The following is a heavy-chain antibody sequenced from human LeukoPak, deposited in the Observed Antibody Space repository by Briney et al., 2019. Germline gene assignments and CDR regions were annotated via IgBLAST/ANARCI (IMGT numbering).Heavy chain of an antibody. CDR1: GGSISSSSYY. V-gene: IGHV4-39*01. D-gene: IGHD6-6*01. CDR3: ARQGGVYSSSSR. J-gene: IGHJ4*02. Sequence: PSETLSLTCTVSGGSISSSSYYWGWIRQPPGKGLEWIGSIYYSGSTYYNPSLKSRVTISVDTSKNQFSLKLSSVTAADTAVYYCARQGGVYSSSSRWGKGTLVTVSS. CDR2: IYYSGST.